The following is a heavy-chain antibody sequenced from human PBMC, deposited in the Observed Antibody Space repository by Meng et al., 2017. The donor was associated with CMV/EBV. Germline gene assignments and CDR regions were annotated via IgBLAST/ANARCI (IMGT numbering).Heavy chain of an antibody. CDR3: AREVRIAAAGTSAFDI. CDR2: ISSSSSYI. J-gene: IGHJ3*02. Sequence: LKISCAASGFTFSSYSMNWVRQAPGKGLEWVSSISSSSSYIYYADSVKGRFTISRDNAKNSLYLQMNSLRAEDTAVYYCAREVRIAAAGTSAFDIWGQGTMVTVSS. CDR1: GFTFSSYS. V-gene: IGHV3-21*01. D-gene: IGHD6-13*01.